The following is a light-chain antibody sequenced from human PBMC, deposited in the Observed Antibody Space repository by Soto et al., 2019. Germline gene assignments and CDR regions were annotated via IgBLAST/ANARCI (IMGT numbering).Light chain of an antibody. CDR1: QGIGNA. CDR3: LQDINYPWT. Sequence: AIHMTQSPSSLSASVGDRVTISCRASQGIGNALGWYQQKPGKTPKVLIYGASNLQSGVPPRFSGSGSGTDFTLAISSLQPEDSATYYCLQDINYPWTFGQGTKVEIK. CDR2: GAS. V-gene: IGKV1-6*01. J-gene: IGKJ1*01.